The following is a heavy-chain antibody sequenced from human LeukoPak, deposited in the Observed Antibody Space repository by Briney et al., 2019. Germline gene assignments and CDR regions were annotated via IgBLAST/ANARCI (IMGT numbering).Heavy chain of an antibody. CDR3: AGGIAAAGY. CDR2: IYHSGST. CDR1: GGSISSGGYY. D-gene: IGHD6-13*01. Sequence: SETLSLTCTVSGGSISSGGYYWSWIRQPPGKGLEWIGYIYHSGSTYYNPSLKSRVTISVDRSKNQFSLKLSSVTAADTAVYYCAGGIAAAGYWGQGTLVTVSS. J-gene: IGHJ4*02. V-gene: IGHV4-30-2*01.